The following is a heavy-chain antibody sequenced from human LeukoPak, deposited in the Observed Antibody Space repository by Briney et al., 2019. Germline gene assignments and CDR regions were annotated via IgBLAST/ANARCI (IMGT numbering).Heavy chain of an antibody. V-gene: IGHV4-34*01. Sequence: KPSETLSLTCAVYGGSSSGYYWSWIRQPPGKGLEWIGEINHSGSTNYNPSLKSRVTISVDTSKNQFSLKLSSVTAADTAVYYCARGRIGYCSGGSCSKFDPWGQGTLVTVSS. CDR2: INHSGST. D-gene: IGHD2-15*01. CDR1: GGSSSGYY. J-gene: IGHJ5*02. CDR3: ARGRIGYCSGGSCSKFDP.